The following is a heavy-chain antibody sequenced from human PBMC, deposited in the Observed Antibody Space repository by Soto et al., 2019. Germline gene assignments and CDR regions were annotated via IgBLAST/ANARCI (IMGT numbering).Heavy chain of an antibody. J-gene: IGHJ3*02. CDR2: VNSDGSTT. CDR1: GFTFSNYW. CDR3: SRSIIPAGAFDI. D-gene: IGHD3-3*01. V-gene: IGHV3-74*01. Sequence: EVQLVESGGGLVQPGGSLRVSCAASGFTFSNYWMHWVRQAPGKGLVWISRVNSDGSTTIYADSMKGRFTISRDNAKITLNLQMNSLRAEDTAVYYCSRSIIPAGAFDIFGQGTMVTVSS.